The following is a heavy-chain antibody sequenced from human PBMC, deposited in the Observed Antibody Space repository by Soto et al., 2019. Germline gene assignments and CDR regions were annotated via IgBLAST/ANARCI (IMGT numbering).Heavy chain of an antibody. CDR3: ARVPYP. CDR2: IYHSGST. CDR1: RGSISRGGYS. V-gene: IGHV4-30-2*01. Sequence: ASVTLSLTCGVSRGSISRGGYSWSWIRQPPGQGLEWIAYIYHSGSTYYTPSLKSRVTISVDRSKNQFSLKLSSVTAADTAVYYCARVPYPWGQGTLVTVS. J-gene: IGHJ5*02.